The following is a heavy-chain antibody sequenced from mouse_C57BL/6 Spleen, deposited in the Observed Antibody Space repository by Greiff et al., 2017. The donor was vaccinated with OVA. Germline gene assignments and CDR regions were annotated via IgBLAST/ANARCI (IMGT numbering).Heavy chain of an antibody. Sequence: EVKLQESGPGLVKPSQSLSLTCSVTGYSITSGYYWNWIRQFPGNKLEWMGYISYDGSNNSNPSLKNRISITRDTSKNQLFLQLNAVTTEDIATYYCAEGYYGSSFDYWGQGTTLTVSS. CDR3: AEGYYGSSFDY. CDR1: GYSITSGYY. V-gene: IGHV3-6*01. D-gene: IGHD1-1*01. J-gene: IGHJ2*01. CDR2: ISYDGSN.